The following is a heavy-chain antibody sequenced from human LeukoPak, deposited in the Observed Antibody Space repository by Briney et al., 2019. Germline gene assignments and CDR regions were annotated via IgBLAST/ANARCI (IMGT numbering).Heavy chain of an antibody. V-gene: IGHV3-13*01. D-gene: IGHD1-26*01. CDR2: IGVAANT. Sequence: GGSLRLSCAASGFTFCSYDMYWVRQARGEGLEWVSAIGVAANTFYSGSVKGRFTISRENAKNSLYLLMSSLRAEDTAVYYCARQNTPHGNFDYWGQGTLVTVSS. J-gene: IGHJ4*02. CDR3: ARQNTPHGNFDY. CDR1: GFTFCSYD.